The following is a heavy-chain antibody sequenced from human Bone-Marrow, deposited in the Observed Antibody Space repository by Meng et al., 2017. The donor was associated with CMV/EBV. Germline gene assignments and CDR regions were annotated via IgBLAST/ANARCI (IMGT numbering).Heavy chain of an antibody. Sequence: SETLSLTCTVSGGSISSYYWNWIRQPPGKGLECIGYIYYSGTTYYNPSLKSRVTISVDTSKNQFSLKLISVTAADTAVYFCARADFWSGYLLNMDVWGQGTTVTVSS. CDR2: IYYSGTT. J-gene: IGHJ6*02. V-gene: IGHV4-59*01. CDR3: ARADFWSGYLLNMDV. CDR1: GGSISSYY. D-gene: IGHD3-3*01.